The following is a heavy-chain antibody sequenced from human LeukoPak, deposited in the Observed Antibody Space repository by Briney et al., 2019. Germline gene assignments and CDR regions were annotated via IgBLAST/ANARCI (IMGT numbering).Heavy chain of an antibody. CDR2: IRSKAYGATT. V-gene: IGHV3-49*03. CDR3: TRDTLLRYFDWFGPFDY. J-gene: IGHJ4*02. CDR1: GFTFGDYA. Sequence: GGSLRLSCTASGFTFGDYAMRWFRQAPGKGLEWVGFIRSKAYGATTEYAASVKGRYTISRDDSKSLAYLQMNSLKTEDTAVYDCTRDTLLRYFDWFGPFDYWRQGTQDTDSS. D-gene: IGHD3-9*01.